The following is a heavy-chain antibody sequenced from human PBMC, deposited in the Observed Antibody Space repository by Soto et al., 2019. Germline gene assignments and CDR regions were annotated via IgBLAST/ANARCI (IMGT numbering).Heavy chain of an antibody. J-gene: IGHJ6*02. CDR1: GFTFSSYA. CDR3: AKDQAPSRESSGSYYNYYYYGMDV. V-gene: IGHV3-23*01. CDR2: ISGSGGST. D-gene: IGHD3-10*01. Sequence: GGSLRLSCAASGFTFSSYAMSWVRQAPGKGLEWVSAISGSGGSTYYADSVKGRFTISRDNSKNTLYLQMNSLRAEDTAVYYCAKDQAPSRESSGSYYNYYYYGMDVWGQGTTVTVSS.